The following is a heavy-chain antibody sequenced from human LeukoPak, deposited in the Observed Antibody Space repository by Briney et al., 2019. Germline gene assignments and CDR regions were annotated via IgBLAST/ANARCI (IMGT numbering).Heavy chain of an antibody. Sequence: GGSLRLSCAASGFTFSSYSMNWVRQAPGKGLEWVSSISSSSSYIYYADSVKGRFTISRDNAKNSLYLQMNSLRAEDTAVYYCARGMGLPGIAVAGIDYWGQGSLVTVSS. D-gene: IGHD6-19*01. V-gene: IGHV3-21*01. CDR3: ARGMGLPGIAVAGIDY. J-gene: IGHJ4*02. CDR2: ISSSSSYI. CDR1: GFTFSSYS.